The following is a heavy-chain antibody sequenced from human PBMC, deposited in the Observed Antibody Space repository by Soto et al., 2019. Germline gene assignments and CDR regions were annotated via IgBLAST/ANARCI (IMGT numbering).Heavy chain of an antibody. CDR2: IHYSGRT. D-gene: IGHD3-22*01. J-gene: IGHJ5*02. CDR1: GGSITSGAYY. CDR3: ARYYFDSSGYSNWFDP. V-gene: IGHV4-31*11. Sequence: QVQLQESGPGLVKPSQTLSLTCAVSGGSITSGAYYWTWIRQHPGKGLEWIAYIHYSGRTYYNPSVKSRVTISVDTSNNQFSLKLSSVTAADTAVYYCARYYFDSSGYSNWFDPWGQGTLVTVSS.